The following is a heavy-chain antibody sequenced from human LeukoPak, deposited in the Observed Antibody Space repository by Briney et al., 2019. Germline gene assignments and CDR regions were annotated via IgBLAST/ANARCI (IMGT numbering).Heavy chain of an antibody. Sequence: AGRSLRLSCAASGFTFSSYGMHWVRQAPGKGLEWVAFIRYDGSNKYYADSVKGRFTISRDNSKNTLYLQMNSLRAEDTAVYYCAKDYCSSTSCIPGDYYYYYMDVWGKGTTVTVSS. J-gene: IGHJ6*03. CDR1: GFTFSSYG. CDR2: IRYDGSNK. D-gene: IGHD2-2*01. CDR3: AKDYCSSTSCIPGDYYYYYMDV. V-gene: IGHV3-30*02.